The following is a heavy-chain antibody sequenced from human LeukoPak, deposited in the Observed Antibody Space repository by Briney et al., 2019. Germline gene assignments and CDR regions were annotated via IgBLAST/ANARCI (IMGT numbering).Heavy chain of an antibody. CDR3: ARGRDIVVVPAAYYFDY. J-gene: IGHJ4*02. Sequence: SETLFLTCTVSGGSISSYYWSWIRQPPGKGLEWIGYIYYSGSTNYNPSLKSRVTISVDTSKNQFSLKLSSVTAADTAVYYCARGRDIVVVPAAYYFDYWGQGTLVTVSS. CDR1: GGSISSYY. CDR2: IYYSGST. V-gene: IGHV4-59*01. D-gene: IGHD2-2*01.